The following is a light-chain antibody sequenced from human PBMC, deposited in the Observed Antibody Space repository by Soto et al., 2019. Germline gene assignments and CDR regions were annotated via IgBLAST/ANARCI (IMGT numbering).Light chain of an antibody. V-gene: IGLV2-14*01. Sequence: QPASVSGSPGQSITISCTGTSSDVGGYNYVSWYQQHPGKAPKLMIYDVSNRPSGVSNRFSGSKSGNTASLTISGLQAEDEADYYCSSYTSSSTLEVVFGGGTQLTVL. J-gene: IGLJ2*01. CDR2: DVS. CDR1: SSDVGGYNY. CDR3: SSYTSSSTLEVV.